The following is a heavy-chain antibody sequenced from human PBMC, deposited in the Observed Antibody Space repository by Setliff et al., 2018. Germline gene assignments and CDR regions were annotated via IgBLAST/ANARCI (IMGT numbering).Heavy chain of an antibody. V-gene: IGHV1-18*01. J-gene: IGHJ4*02. CDR3: ARINFYVSSGYYYAPEL. D-gene: IGHD3-22*01. Sequence: ASVRVSCKSSGFTFTDYGITWVRQVPGQGLEWMGWINNYNFNTQYAQKFQGRVTVTTDTSTTTAYMELRSLRADDTAVYYCARINFYVSSGYYYAPELWGQGTTVTVSS. CDR1: GFTFTDYG. CDR2: INNYNFNT.